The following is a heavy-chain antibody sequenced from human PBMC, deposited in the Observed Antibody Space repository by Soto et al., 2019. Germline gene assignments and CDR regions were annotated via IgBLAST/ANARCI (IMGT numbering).Heavy chain of an antibody. V-gene: IGHV3-23*01. Sequence: EVQLLESGGGLVQPGGSLRLSCAASGFSFSIYAMSWVRQAPGKGLEWVSTITTSGGSTYYADSVKGRFTISRDNSKNTLYLQLTSLGAEDTAVYYCAKGRGGDSGYRFDYWRQGTLVTVSS. D-gene: IGHD2-15*01. J-gene: IGHJ4*02. CDR3: AKGRGGDSGYRFDY. CDR1: GFSFSIYA. CDR2: ITTSGGST.